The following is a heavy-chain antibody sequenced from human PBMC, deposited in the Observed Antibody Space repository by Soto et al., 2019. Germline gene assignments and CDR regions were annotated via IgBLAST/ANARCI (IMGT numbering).Heavy chain of an antibody. J-gene: IGHJ5*02. D-gene: IGHD1-26*01. CDR2: ISSSGSTI. CDR3: ANLAVVGATA. CDR1: GFTFRSYE. Sequence: GGSLRLSCSASGFTFRSYEMNWVRQAPGKGLEWVSYISSSGSTIYYADSVKGRFTISRDNAKNSLYLQMNSLRAEDTAVYYCANLAVVGATAWDQGTLVTVSS. V-gene: IGHV3-48*03.